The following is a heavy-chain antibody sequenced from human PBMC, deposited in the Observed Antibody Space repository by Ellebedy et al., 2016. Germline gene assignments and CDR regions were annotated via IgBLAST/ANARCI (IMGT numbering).Heavy chain of an antibody. CDR1: GFAFSSHA. J-gene: IGHJ6*01. CDR3: AKYGDYESYGMDV. D-gene: IGHD4-17*01. V-gene: IGHV3-23*01. CDR2: ISGIADRT. Sequence: GESLKISXGASGFAFSSHAMAWIRQTPGTGLEWVSAISGIADRTYYSDSVRGRFSIARDNSKNTVYLQMNSLRAEDTAIYYCAKYGDYESYGMDVWGQGTTVTVSS.